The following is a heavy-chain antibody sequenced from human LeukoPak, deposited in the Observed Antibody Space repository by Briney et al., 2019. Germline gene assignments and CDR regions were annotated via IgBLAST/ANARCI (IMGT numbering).Heavy chain of an antibody. Sequence: ASVKVSCKASGYTFSSDYMHWVRQAPGQGLEGMGIINPSGLSTSYGQRFQGRVTMTRDTSTNTVYMELSSLRSEDTAVYYCARHYYDGSGYLDYWGQGTLVTVSS. CDR1: GYTFSSDY. V-gene: IGHV1-46*01. CDR2: INPSGLST. D-gene: IGHD3-22*01. J-gene: IGHJ4*02. CDR3: ARHYYDGSGYLDY.